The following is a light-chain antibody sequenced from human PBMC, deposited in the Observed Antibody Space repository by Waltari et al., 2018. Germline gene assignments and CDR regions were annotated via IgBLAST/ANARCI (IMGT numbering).Light chain of an antibody. CDR3: QSCDSSLSGSFV. J-gene: IGLJ1*01. Sequence: QSVLTQPPSVSGAPGQRVTISCTGSSSNIGASYDVHWYQQFPGTAPKLLIYGNNNRPSGVPDQFSGSKSGTSASLAITGLQAEDEADYYCQSCDSSLSGSFVFGTGTKVTVL. CDR2: GNN. CDR1: SSNIGASYD. V-gene: IGLV1-40*01.